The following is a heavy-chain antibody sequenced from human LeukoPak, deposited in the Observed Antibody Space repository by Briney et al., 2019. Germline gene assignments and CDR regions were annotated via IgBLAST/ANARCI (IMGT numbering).Heavy chain of an antibody. Sequence: GGSLRLSCAASGFTFDDYAMHWVRHAPGKGLEWVSGISWNSGSIGYADSVKGRFTISRDNAKNSLYLQMNSLRAEDTALYYCAKDIDEMVAAARYFDLWGRGTLVTVSS. V-gene: IGHV3-9*01. D-gene: IGHD6-13*01. J-gene: IGHJ2*01. CDR3: AKDIDEMVAAARYFDL. CDR1: GFTFDDYA. CDR2: ISWNSGSI.